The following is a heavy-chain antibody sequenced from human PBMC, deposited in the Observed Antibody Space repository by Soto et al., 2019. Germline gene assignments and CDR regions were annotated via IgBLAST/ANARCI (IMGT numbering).Heavy chain of an antibody. V-gene: IGHV3-23*01. CDR1: GFTFSSYA. CDR3: AKSRGSGSYFNPSDAFDF. Sequence: EVQLLDSGGGLVQPGGSLRLSCAASGFTFSSYAMSWVRQAPGEGLEWVSSISGSGGGTYYADSVKGRFTISRDNSKNTLSLQMNSLRAEETAVYYCAKSRGSGSYFNPSDAFDFWGQGTMVTVSS. CDR2: ISGSGGGT. J-gene: IGHJ3*01. D-gene: IGHD3-10*01.